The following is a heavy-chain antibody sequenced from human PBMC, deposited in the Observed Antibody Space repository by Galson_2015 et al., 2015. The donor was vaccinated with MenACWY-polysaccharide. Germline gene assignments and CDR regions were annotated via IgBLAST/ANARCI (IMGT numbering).Heavy chain of an antibody. CDR3: ARGGRKQWLVLQSWFDP. CDR1: GGSFSGYY. Sequence: SETLSLTCAVYGGSFSGYYWSWIRQPPGKGLEWIGEINHSGSTNYNPSLKSRVTISVDTSKSQFSLKLNSVTAADTAVYYCARGGRKQWLVLQSWFDPWGQGTLVTVSS. CDR2: INHSGST. V-gene: IGHV4-34*01. D-gene: IGHD6-19*01. J-gene: IGHJ5*02.